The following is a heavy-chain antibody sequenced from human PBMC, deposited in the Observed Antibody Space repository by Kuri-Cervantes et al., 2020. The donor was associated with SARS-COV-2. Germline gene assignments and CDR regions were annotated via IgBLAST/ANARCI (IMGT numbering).Heavy chain of an antibody. CDR1: GGSFSGYY. J-gene: IGHJ4*02. Sequence: GSLRLSCAVYGGSFSGYYWSWIRQPPGKGLEWIGEIKHSGSTNYNPSLKSRVTISVDTSKNQFSLKLSSVTAADTAVYYCVVARDYYYGSGSYPSFDYWGQGTLVTVSS. D-gene: IGHD3-10*01. V-gene: IGHV4-34*01. CDR3: VVARDYYYGSGSYPSFDY. CDR2: IKHSGST.